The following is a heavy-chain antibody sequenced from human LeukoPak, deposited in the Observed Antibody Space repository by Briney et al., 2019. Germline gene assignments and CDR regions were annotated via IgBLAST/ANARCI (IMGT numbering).Heavy chain of an antibody. CDR2: IYHSGST. D-gene: IGHD6-19*01. V-gene: IGHV4-38-2*02. Sequence: SETLSLTCAVSGYSISSGYYWGWIRQPPGKGLESIGSIYHSGSTYYNPSLKSRVTISVDTSKNQFSLKLSSVTAADTAVYYCARDDSSGWVGVGYFDYWGQGTLVTVSS. J-gene: IGHJ4*02. CDR1: GYSISSGYY. CDR3: ARDDSSGWVGVGYFDY.